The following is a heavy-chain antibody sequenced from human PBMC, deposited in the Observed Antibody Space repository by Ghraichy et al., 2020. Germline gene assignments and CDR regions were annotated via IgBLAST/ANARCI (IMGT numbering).Heavy chain of an antibody. CDR2: ISGNGGIT. Sequence: GGSLRLSCAVSGFTFSSYAMNWVRQAPVKGLEWVSSISGNGGITYYADSVKGRFTISRDNSKNTLYLQMKSLRAEDTAVYYCATSPTQWRDPLGFDYWGQGNLVTVSS. CDR1: GFTFSSYA. D-gene: IGHD6-19*01. V-gene: IGHV3-23*01. J-gene: IGHJ4*02. CDR3: ATSPTQWRDPLGFDY.